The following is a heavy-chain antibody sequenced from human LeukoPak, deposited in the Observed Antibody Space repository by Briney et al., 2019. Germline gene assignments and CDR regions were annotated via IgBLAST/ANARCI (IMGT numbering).Heavy chain of an antibody. J-gene: IGHJ3*01. Sequence: SQTLSLTCTVSGGSISSGSYYWSWIRQPAGKGLEWIGRIYTSGSTNYNPSLKSRVTISVDTSKNQFSLKLSSVTAADTAVYYCASPYTTSDAFDVWGQGTMVTVSS. D-gene: IGHD1-1*01. CDR1: GGSISSGSYY. V-gene: IGHV4-61*02. CDR2: IYTSGST. CDR3: ASPYTTSDAFDV.